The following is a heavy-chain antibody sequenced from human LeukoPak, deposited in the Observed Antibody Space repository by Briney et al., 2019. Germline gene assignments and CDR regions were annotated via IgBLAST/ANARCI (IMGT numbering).Heavy chain of an antibody. CDR3: AKDAYGDEPEYFQC. D-gene: IGHD4-17*01. CDR2: VSGSGHKT. V-gene: IGHV3-23*01. CDR1: EFTFSTYA. J-gene: IGHJ1*01. Sequence: GGSLRLSCAVSEFTFSTYAMSWVRQAPGKGLEWVSTVSGSGHKTYYSDSVKGRFTISRDNSKNTLDLQMNSLRAEDTAVYYCAKDAYGDEPEYFQCWGQGTLVTVSS.